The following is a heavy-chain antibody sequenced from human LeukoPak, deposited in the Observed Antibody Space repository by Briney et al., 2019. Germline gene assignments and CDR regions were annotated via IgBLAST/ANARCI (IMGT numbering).Heavy chain of an antibody. Sequence: SGGSLRLSCAASGFTFNSYAMIWVRQAPGKGLEWVSTISGSGGSTYYADSVKGRFTISRDNSKNTLYLQMNSLRAEDTAVYYCAKGGPVAARPYFDYWGQGTLVTVSS. CDR3: AKGGPVAARPYFDY. CDR1: GFTFNSYA. CDR2: ISGSGGST. J-gene: IGHJ4*02. V-gene: IGHV3-23*01. D-gene: IGHD6-6*01.